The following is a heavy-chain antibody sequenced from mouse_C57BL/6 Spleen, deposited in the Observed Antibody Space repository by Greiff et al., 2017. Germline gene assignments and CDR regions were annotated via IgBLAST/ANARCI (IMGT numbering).Heavy chain of an antibody. J-gene: IGHJ4*01. CDR1: GYTFTSYW. V-gene: IGHV1-61*01. CDR3: ARGPYSNSYYAMDY. Sequence: QVQLQQPGAELVRPGSSVKLSCKASGYTFTSYWMDWVKQRPGQGLEWIGNIYPSDSETHYNQKFKDKATLTVDKSSSTAYMQRSSLTSEDSAVYYCARGPYSNSYYAMDYWGQGTSVTVSS. D-gene: IGHD2-5*01. CDR2: IYPSDSET.